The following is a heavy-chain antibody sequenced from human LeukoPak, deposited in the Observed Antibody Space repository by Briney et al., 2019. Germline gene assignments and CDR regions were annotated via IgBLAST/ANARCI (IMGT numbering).Heavy chain of an antibody. CDR1: GYTFTGYY. D-gene: IGHD6-19*01. Sequence: ASVKVSCKASGYTFTGYYMHWVRQAPGQGLEWMGWINPNSGGTNYAQKFQGRVTMTRDTSISTAYMELSRLRSDDTAVYYCARVVGGGAVAGMGLDYWGQGTLVTVSS. J-gene: IGHJ4*02. CDR3: ARVVGGGAVAGMGLDY. V-gene: IGHV1-2*02. CDR2: INPNSGGT.